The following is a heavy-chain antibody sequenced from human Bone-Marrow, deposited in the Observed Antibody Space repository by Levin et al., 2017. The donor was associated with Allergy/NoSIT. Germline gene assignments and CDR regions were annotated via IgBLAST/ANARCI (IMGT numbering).Heavy chain of an antibody. Sequence: ASVKVSCKASGFAFTDYYMHWVRQAPGQGLEWLGWINPNNGATKYALKFQDRVTMTRDTSISTAYKEFRRLRSDDTAVFYCARDPAVTRDGYFDLWGRGTLVSVSS. CDR2: INPNNGAT. D-gene: IGHD4-17*01. CDR1: GFAFTDYY. J-gene: IGHJ2*01. CDR3: ARDPAVTRDGYFDL. V-gene: IGHV1-2*02.